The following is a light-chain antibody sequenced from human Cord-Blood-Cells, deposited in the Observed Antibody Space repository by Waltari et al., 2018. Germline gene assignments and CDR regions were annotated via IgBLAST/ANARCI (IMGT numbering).Light chain of an antibody. CDR1: QSVVYTSSNRNY. V-gene: IGKV4-1*01. CDR3: QQYYSTPFT. Sequence: DILMTQSPDSLAVSLGERATINCKSSQSVVYTSSNRNYLAWYQQKPGQPPKLLIYWASSRECGVPDRFSGSGSGTDFTLTISSLQAEDVAVYYCQQYYSTPFTFGPGTKVDIK. J-gene: IGKJ3*01. CDR2: WAS.